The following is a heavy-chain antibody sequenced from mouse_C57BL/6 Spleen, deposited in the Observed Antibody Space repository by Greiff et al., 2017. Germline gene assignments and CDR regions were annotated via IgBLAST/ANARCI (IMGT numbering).Heavy chain of an antibody. CDR1: GFTFSSYA. D-gene: IGHD2-4*01. Sequence: EVQLQESGGGLVKPGGSLKLSCAASGFTFSSYAMSWVRQTPEKRLEWVATISDGGSYTYYPDNVKGRFTISRDNAKNNLYLQMSHLKSEDTAMYYCARDGLIYYDYHWYFDVWGTGTTVTVSS. CDR2: ISDGGSYT. J-gene: IGHJ1*03. V-gene: IGHV5-4*01. CDR3: ARDGLIYYDYHWYFDV.